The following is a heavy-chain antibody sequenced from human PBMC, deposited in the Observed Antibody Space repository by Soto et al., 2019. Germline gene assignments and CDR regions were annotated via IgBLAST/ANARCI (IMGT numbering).Heavy chain of an antibody. CDR3: AKDTYKYSSNWPAYYGMGV. D-gene: IGHD6-13*01. V-gene: IGHV3-30*18. J-gene: IGHJ6*02. CDR1: GFTFSSFG. Sequence: GGSLRLSCAASGFTFSSFGMQWVRQAPGKGLEWVAGISYDGSNKYYEDSVKGRFTISRDNSKNMIYLQMNSLRAEDTAVYYCAKDTYKYSSNWPAYYGMGVWGQGTKVTVSS. CDR2: ISYDGSNK.